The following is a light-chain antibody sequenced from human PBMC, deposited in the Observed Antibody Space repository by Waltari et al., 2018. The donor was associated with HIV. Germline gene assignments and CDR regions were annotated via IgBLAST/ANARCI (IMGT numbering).Light chain of an antibody. CDR2: WAS. CDR1: QSVLYRSNSKNF. Sequence: DIVMTQSPDSLAVSLGERAPINCKSSQSVLYRSNSKNFLAWYQQKPRHPPKLLIYWASTRESGVPDRFSGSGSGTDFTLTISSLQAEDVAVYYCQQYYSTPLTFGGGTKVEIK. CDR3: QQYYSTPLT. V-gene: IGKV4-1*01. J-gene: IGKJ4*01.